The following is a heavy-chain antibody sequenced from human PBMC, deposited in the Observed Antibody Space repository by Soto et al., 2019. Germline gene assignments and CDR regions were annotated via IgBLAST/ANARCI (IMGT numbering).Heavy chain of an antibody. D-gene: IGHD3-10*01. V-gene: IGHV3-9*01. Sequence: EVQLVESGGGLVQPGRSLRLSCAASGFTFDDYAMHWVRQAPGKGLEWVSGISWNSGSIGYADSVKGRFTTSRDNAKNSLYLQLSSLGAEDTALYYCAKGQGFGELLGDYFDYWGQGPLGTVSS. J-gene: IGHJ4*02. CDR1: GFTFDDYA. CDR3: AKGQGFGELLGDYFDY. CDR2: ISWNSGSI.